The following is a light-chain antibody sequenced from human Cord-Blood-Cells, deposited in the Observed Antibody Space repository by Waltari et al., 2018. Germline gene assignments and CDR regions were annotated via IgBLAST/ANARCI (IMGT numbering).Light chain of an antibody. CDR1: SSDVGGDNY. Sequence: QSALTQPPSASGSPGQSVTISCTGTSSDVGGDNYVSWYQQHPGKAPKLMISEVSKRPSGVPDRFSGSKSGNTASLTVSGLQAEDEADYYCSSYAGSNNYVFGTGTKVTVL. CDR2: EVS. V-gene: IGLV2-8*01. CDR3: SSYAGSNNYV. J-gene: IGLJ1*01.